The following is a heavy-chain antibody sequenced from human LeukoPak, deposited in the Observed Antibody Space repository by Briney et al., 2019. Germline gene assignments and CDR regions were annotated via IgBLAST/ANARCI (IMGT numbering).Heavy chain of an antibody. CDR1: GDSISSGDYS. V-gene: IGHV4-30-2*01. CDR2: IFHSGNS. Sequence: SETLSLTCAVSGDSISSGDYSWSWLRQPPGKGLEWIGYIFHSGNSYYNPSLKSRVTISVDKSKNQFSLRLTSVTAADTAVYYCARELWFVNAPGSWLDLWGQGTLVTVSS. CDR3: ARELWFVNAPGSWLDL. D-gene: IGHD3-10*01. J-gene: IGHJ5*02.